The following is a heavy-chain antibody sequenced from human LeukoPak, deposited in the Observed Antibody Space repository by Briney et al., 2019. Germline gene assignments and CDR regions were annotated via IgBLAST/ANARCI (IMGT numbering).Heavy chain of an antibody. CDR3: ASGFYYYAMDV. V-gene: IGHV1-8*01. CDR1: GYTFRSYD. J-gene: IGHJ6*02. Sequence: ASVKVSCKASGYTFRSYDFNWVRQATGQGLEGIGGMNPNSGNTGYTQKFQGRVTMTRDTSINTAYMELSSLRSEDTAVYFCASGFYYYAMDVWGQGTTVTVSS. CDR2: MNPNSGNT.